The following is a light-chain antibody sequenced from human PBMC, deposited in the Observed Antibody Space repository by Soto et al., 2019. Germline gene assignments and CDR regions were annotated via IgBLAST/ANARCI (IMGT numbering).Light chain of an antibody. CDR3: SSYTSISTRV. Sequence: QSVLTQPASVSGSPGQSITISFTGTSSDVGAYDYVSWYQQHPDKAPKLMIYGVSNRPSGVSNRFSGSKSVNTATLTISGLQAEDEADYYCSSYTSISTRVFGTGTKVTVV. J-gene: IGLJ1*01. CDR1: SSDVGAYDY. V-gene: IGLV2-14*03. CDR2: GVS.